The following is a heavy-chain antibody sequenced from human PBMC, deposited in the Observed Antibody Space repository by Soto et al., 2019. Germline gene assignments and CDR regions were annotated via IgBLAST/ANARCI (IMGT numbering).Heavy chain of an antibody. D-gene: IGHD1-1*01. J-gene: IGHJ4*02. CDR1: RFTFSSYA. CDR2: LSATGGST. Sequence: GGSLRLSSVASRFTFSSYAMSWVRQAPGKGLEWVSSLSATGGSTYYADSVKGRFSISRDNSKNTLHLQMNSLRVEDTAVYYCARDRLLRVPGTPDFDYWGQGAMVTVSS. V-gene: IGHV3-23*01. CDR3: ARDRLLRVPGTPDFDY.